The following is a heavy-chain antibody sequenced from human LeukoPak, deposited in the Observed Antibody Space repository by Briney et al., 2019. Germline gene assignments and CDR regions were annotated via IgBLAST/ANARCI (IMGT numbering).Heavy chain of an antibody. Sequence: GESLKISCEVYGYRFTTYWLGWVRQMPGKGLEWMGTFNPADSDIRYSPSFQGQVTISADKSTSTAYLQWSSLKASDTAMYYCARHVSSSRVAFDIWGQGTMVTVSS. V-gene: IGHV5-51*01. D-gene: IGHD2-2*01. CDR1: GYRFTTYW. J-gene: IGHJ3*02. CDR2: FNPADSDI. CDR3: ARHVSSSRVAFDI.